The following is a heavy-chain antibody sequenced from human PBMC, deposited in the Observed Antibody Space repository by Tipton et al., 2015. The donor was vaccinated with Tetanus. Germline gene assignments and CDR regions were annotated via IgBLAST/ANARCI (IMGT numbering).Heavy chain of an antibody. CDR1: GYNFTTYA. J-gene: IGHJ4*02. CDR3: ARDWNPHPSTPRAFDY. V-gene: IGHV1-3*04. CDR2: INIDYGNT. D-gene: IGHD1-1*01. Sequence: QVQLVQSGPEVKKPGASVKVSCKTSGYNFTTYAIHWVRQAPGQRLEWMGWINIDYGNTKYSQKFLGRVILSRDTSASTAYMELSSLRSEDTALYYCARDWNPHPSTPRAFDYWGQGTLVTVSS.